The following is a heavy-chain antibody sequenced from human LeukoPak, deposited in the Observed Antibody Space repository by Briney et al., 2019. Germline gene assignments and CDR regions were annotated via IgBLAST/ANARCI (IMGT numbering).Heavy chain of an antibody. V-gene: IGHV3-30*02. J-gene: IGHJ4*02. Sequence: GGSLRLSCAASGFTFSSYGMHWVRQAPGKGLEWVAFIRYDGSNKNYVDSVKGRFTISRDNSENTLYLQMNSLRAEDTAVYYCAKSVPAIRGEIDYWGQGTLVTVPS. CDR2: IRYDGSNK. CDR1: GFTFSSYG. D-gene: IGHD3-10*01. CDR3: AKSVPAIRGEIDY.